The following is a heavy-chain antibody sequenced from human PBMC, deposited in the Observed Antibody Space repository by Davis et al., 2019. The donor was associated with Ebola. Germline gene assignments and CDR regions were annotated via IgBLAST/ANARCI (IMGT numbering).Heavy chain of an antibody. D-gene: IGHD1-20*01. Sequence: ASVKVSCKASGYTFIGYYMHWVRQAPGQGLEWMGWINPNSGGTNYAQKFQGRVTMTRDTSISTAYMELSRLRSDDTVVYYCARGRYNWNGELDYWGQGTLVTVSS. CDR1: GYTFIGYY. CDR3: ARGRYNWNGELDY. J-gene: IGHJ4*02. V-gene: IGHV1-2*02. CDR2: INPNSGGT.